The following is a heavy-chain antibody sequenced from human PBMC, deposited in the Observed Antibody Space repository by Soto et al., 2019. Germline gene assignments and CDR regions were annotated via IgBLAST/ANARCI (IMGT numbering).Heavy chain of an antibody. CDR3: ARDLAVAGYYYYGMDV. J-gene: IGHJ6*02. CDR2: ISSSSSTI. V-gene: IGHV3-48*02. D-gene: IGHD6-19*01. CDR1: GFTCSSYS. Sequence: GGFLRLCCAASGFTCSSYSMNWVRQETGKGLEWVSYISSSSSTIYYADSVKGRFTISRDNAKNSLYLQMNSLRDEDTAVYYCARDLAVAGYYYYGMDVWGQGTTVTVS.